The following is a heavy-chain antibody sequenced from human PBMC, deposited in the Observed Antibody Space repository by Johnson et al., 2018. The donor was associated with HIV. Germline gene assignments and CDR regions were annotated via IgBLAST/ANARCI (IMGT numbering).Heavy chain of an antibody. Sequence: QMLLVESGGGVVQPGRSLRLSCAASGFTFSNYAMYWVRQAPGKGLEWVAGVSYEGSNKYFADTVQGRFIISRDNSKSTLYLQLNSLRAEDTAVYFCARGYGDYTRAYDAFDIWGQVTMVTVSS. V-gene: IGHV3-30-3*01. D-gene: IGHD4-17*01. CDR1: GFTFSNYA. J-gene: IGHJ3*02. CDR3: ARGYGDYTRAYDAFDI. CDR2: VSYEGSNK.